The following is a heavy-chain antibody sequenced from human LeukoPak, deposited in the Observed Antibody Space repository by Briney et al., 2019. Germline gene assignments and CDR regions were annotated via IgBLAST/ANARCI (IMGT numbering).Heavy chain of an antibody. Sequence: PGGSLRLSCAASGFTFSSYSMNWVRQAPGKGLEWVSAISGSGGSTYYADSVKGRFTISRDNSKNTLYLQMNSLRAEDTAVYYCAKDPIAAPYYYYGMDVWGQGTTVTVSS. CDR3: AKDPIAAPYYYYGMDV. V-gene: IGHV3-23*01. CDR1: GFTFSSYS. CDR2: ISGSGGST. J-gene: IGHJ6*02. D-gene: IGHD6-13*01.